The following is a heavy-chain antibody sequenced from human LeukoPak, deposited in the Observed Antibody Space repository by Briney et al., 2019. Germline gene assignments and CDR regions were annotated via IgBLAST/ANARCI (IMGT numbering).Heavy chain of an antibody. CDR2: IYYSGST. V-gene: IGHV4-31*03. D-gene: IGHD5-24*01. CDR1: GGSISSGGYY. Sequence: SETLSLTCTVSGGSISSGGYYWSWIRQHPGKGLEWTGYIYYSGSTYYNPSLKSRVTISVDTSKNQFSLKLSSVTAADTAVYYCARGWRWLQLGYFDYWGQGTLVTVSS. J-gene: IGHJ4*02. CDR3: ARGWRWLQLGYFDY.